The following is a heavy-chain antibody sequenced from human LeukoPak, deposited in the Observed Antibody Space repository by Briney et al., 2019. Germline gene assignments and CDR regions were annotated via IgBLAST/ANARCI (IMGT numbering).Heavy chain of an antibody. CDR1: GFTFDDYA. Sequence: GGSLRLSCVASGFTFDDYAMHWVRQTPGKGLEWVSGISWNSGTINYGDSVKGRFTISRDNAKNSLYLQMTNLRTEDMASYFCVKDGCGGDCYFDYWGRGTLVSVSS. D-gene: IGHD2-21*02. V-gene: IGHV3-9*03. CDR2: ISWNSGTI. CDR3: VKDGCGGDCYFDY. J-gene: IGHJ4*02.